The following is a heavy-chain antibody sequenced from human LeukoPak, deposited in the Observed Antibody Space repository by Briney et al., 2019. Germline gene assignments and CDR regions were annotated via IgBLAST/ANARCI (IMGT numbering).Heavy chain of an antibody. Sequence: QPSETLSLTCTVSGGSISSSSYYWGWLRQPPGKGLEWIGSIYYSGSTYYNPPLKSRVTISVDTSKNQFSLKLSSVTAADTAVYYCARNRGGPSIVATIIGGFDYWGQGTLVTVSS. V-gene: IGHV4-39*07. CDR3: ARNRGGPSIVATIIGGFDY. CDR2: IYYSGST. CDR1: GGSISSSSYY. D-gene: IGHD5-12*01. J-gene: IGHJ4*02.